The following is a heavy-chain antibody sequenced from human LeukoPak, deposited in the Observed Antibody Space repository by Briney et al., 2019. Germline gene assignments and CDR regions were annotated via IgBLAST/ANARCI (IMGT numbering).Heavy chain of an antibody. CDR2: FSSSSNTI. J-gene: IGHJ4*02. D-gene: IGHD3-16*01. CDR1: GFTFSSYS. CDR3: ARGYVGDY. Sequence: GGSLRLSCAASGFTFSSYSINWVRQAPGKGLEWVSYFSSSSNTIYYADSVKGRFSISRDNAKHSLYLQMNSLRAEDTAVYYCARGYVGDYWGQGTLVTVSS. V-gene: IGHV3-48*04.